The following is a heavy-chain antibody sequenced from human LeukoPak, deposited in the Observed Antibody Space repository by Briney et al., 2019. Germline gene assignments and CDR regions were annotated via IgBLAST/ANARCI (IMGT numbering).Heavy chain of an antibody. V-gene: IGHV1-2*02. Sequence: GASVKVSCKASGYTFTSYYMHWVRQAPGQGLEWMGWINPNSGGTNYAQKFQGRVTMTRDTSISTAYMELSRLRSDDTAVYYCARDTKYYYDSSGYLQGDYWGQGTLVTVSS. CDR1: GYTFTSYY. CDR3: ARDTKYYYDSSGYLQGDY. CDR2: INPNSGGT. J-gene: IGHJ4*02. D-gene: IGHD3-22*01.